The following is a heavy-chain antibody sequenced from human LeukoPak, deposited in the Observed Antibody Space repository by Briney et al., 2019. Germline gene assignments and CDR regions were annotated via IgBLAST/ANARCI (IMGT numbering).Heavy chain of an antibody. CDR1: GFTFSSHS. Sequence: GGSLRLSCAASGFTFSSHSMNWVRQAPGKGLEWVSSISSSSSYIYYADSVKGRFTISRDNAKNSLYLQMNILRAEDTAVYYCAKASLGSCSGARCYYIDYWGQGTLVTVSS. CDR3: AKASLGSCSGARCYYIDY. D-gene: IGHD2-15*01. CDR2: ISSSSSYI. V-gene: IGHV3-21*04. J-gene: IGHJ4*02.